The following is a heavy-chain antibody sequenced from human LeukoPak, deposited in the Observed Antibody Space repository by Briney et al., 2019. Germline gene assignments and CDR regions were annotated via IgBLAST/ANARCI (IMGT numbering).Heavy chain of an antibody. J-gene: IGHJ4*02. CDR1: GYTFTSYG. CDR2: INPNSGGT. CDR3: ARVARSSNDY. V-gene: IGHV1-2*02. Sequence: ASVKVSCKASGYTFTSYGISWARQAPGQGLEWMGWINPNSGGTNYAQKFQDRVTMTRDTSISTAYMELSRLRSDDTAVYYCARVARSSNDYWGQGTLVTVSS. D-gene: IGHD6-6*01.